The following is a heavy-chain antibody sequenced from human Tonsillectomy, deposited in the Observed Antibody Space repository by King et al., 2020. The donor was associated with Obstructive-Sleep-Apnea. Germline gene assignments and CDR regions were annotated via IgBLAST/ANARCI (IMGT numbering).Heavy chain of an antibody. Sequence: VQLVESGGGLVKPGGSLRLSCAASGFTFSSYSMNWVGQAPGKGLEGVSSISSSSSYIYYADSVKGRFTISRDNAKNSLYLQMNSLRAEDTAVYYCAGDPYYDSSGYYLTIDYWGQGTLVTVSS. CDR3: AGDPYYDSSGYYLTIDY. CDR1: GFTFSSYS. V-gene: IGHV3-21*01. D-gene: IGHD3-22*01. J-gene: IGHJ4*02. CDR2: ISSSSSYI.